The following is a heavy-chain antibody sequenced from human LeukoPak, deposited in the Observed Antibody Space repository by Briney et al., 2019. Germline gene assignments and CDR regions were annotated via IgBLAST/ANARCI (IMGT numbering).Heavy chain of an antibody. Sequence: SETLSLTCTVSGGSISSSSYYWGWIRQPPGKGLEWVGSIYYSGSTYYNPSLKSRVTISVDTSKNQFSLKLSSVTAADTAVYYCARLGYYYDSRIYWGQGTLVTVSS. J-gene: IGHJ4*02. V-gene: IGHV4-39*01. CDR1: GGSISSSSYY. CDR2: IYYSGST. D-gene: IGHD3-22*01. CDR3: ARLGYYYDSRIY.